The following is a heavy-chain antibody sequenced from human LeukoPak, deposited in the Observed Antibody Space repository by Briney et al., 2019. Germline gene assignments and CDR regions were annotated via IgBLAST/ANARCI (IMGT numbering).Heavy chain of an antibody. CDR3: ARPYYYDSRIDP. V-gene: IGHV4-30-4*01. CDR1: GGSISSGDYY. J-gene: IGHJ5*02. CDR2: MYYSGST. Sequence: SETLSLTCTVAGGSISSGDYYWSWIRQPPGKGLEWIAYMYYSGSTYYNPSLKSRVTMSADTSKNQLSLKLSSVTAADTAVYYCARPYYYDSRIDPWGQGILVTVSS. D-gene: IGHD3-22*01.